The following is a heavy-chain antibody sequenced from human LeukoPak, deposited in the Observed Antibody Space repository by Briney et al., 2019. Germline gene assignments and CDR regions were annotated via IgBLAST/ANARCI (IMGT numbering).Heavy chain of an antibody. V-gene: IGHV3-64D*09. Sequence: GGSLGLSCSASGFTFSYYAMHWVRQAAGKGLEFVSGISSNGGSTYYADSLKGRFTVSRDNSNNTLYLQMSSLRAEDTAIYYCAKGPTYDSLPCYFDYWGQGTLVTVSS. J-gene: IGHJ4*02. CDR1: GFTFSYYA. D-gene: IGHD3-22*01. CDR2: ISSNGGST. CDR3: AKGPTYDSLPCYFDY.